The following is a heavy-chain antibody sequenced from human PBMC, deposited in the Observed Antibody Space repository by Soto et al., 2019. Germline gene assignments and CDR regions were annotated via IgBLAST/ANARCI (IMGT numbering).Heavy chain of an antibody. CDR1: EFSFSSYW. CDR2: INSDGSGT. J-gene: IGHJ6*02. CDR3: ARGWVNYVSGSYDV. V-gene: IGHV3-74*01. Sequence: EVQLVESGGGLVQPGGSLRLSCAASEFSFSSYWMHWVRQAPGKGLMWVSRINSDGSGTSYADSVKGRFTISRDNAKNTLYLQMNSLRVEDTAVYYCARGWVNYVSGSYDVWDQGSTVTVSS. D-gene: IGHD3-10*01.